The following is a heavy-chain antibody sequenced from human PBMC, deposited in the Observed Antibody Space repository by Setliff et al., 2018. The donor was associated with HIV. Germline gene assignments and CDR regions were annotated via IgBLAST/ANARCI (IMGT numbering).Heavy chain of an antibody. Sequence: SETLSLTCAVYGESFSGYYWSWIRQPAGKGLEWLGEINHSGRAKYNPSLKSRVTISVDTSKNQFSLKLSSVTAADTAVYYCARGRIEMATRQGGWFDYWGQGTLVTVSS. D-gene: IGHD5-12*01. CDR2: INHSGRA. V-gene: IGHV4-34*09. CDR3: ARGRIEMATRQGGWFDY. CDR1: GESFSGYY. J-gene: IGHJ4*02.